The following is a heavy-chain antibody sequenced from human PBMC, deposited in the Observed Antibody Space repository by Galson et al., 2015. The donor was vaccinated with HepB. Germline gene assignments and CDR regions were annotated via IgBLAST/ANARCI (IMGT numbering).Heavy chain of an antibody. D-gene: IGHD6-6*01. CDR2: MSYDGSNK. CDR3: ARPSRNRAARPWMDYFDY. V-gene: IGHV3-30*04. Sequence: SLRLSCAASGFTFSSYAMHWVRQAPGKGLEWVAVMSYDGSNKYYADSVKGRFTISRDNSKNTLYLQMNSLRAEDTAVYYCARPSRNRAARPWMDYFDYWGQGTLVTVSS. J-gene: IGHJ4*02. CDR1: GFTFSSYA.